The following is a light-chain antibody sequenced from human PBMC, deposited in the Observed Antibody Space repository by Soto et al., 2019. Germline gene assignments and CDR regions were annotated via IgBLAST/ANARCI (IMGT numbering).Light chain of an antibody. CDR3: SSYTSSSTRV. J-gene: IGLJ1*01. CDR1: SSDVGGYNS. V-gene: IGLV2-14*01. CDR2: DVT. Sequence: QSALTQPASVSGSPGQSITISCTGTSSDVGGYNSVSWYRQDPGKAPKLMIYDVTNRPSGVSNRFSGSKSGNTASLTISGLQAEDEADYYCSSYTSSSTRVFGTGTKVTVL.